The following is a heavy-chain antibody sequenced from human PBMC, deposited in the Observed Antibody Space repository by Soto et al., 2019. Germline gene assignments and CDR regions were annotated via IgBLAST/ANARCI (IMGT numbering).Heavy chain of an antibody. CDR3: VKNWDTTFSSSSH. CDR1: GFPFSTYA. Sequence: EVQLLESGGGLVQPGGSLRLSCAASGFPFSTYAMTWVRQAPGKGLEWVSAISGSGGSTYYADSVKGRFTISRDKSKNTLFLQMNSLRAEDTAVYYCVKNWDTTFSSSSHWGQGTLVTVSS. V-gene: IGHV3-23*01. J-gene: IGHJ4*02. D-gene: IGHD6-6*01. CDR2: ISGSGGST.